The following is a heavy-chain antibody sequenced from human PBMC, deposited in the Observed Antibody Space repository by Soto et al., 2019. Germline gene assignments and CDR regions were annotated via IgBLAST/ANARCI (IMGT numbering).Heavy chain of an antibody. CDR1: GGSISSSSYY. J-gene: IGHJ6*03. D-gene: IGHD3-10*01. CDR2: IYYSGST. V-gene: IGHV4-39*01. Sequence: QLQLQESGPGLVKPSETLSLTCTVSGGSISSSSYYWGWIRQPPGKGLEWIGSIYYSGSTYYNPSLKSRVTIAVDTSKNQFSLKLSSVTAADTAVYYCARSGSYGSGSYYIKPAGYYYYYYMDVWGKGTTVTVSS. CDR3: ARSGSYGSGSYYIKPAGYYYYYYMDV.